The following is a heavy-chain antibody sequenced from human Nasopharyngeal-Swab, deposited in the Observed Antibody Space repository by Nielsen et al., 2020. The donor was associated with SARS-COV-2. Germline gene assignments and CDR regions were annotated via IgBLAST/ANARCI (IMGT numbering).Heavy chain of an antibody. CDR1: GFTFDTFA. V-gene: IGHV3-23*01. CDR2: IGASGTGT. D-gene: IGHD1-26*01. CDR3: AKELGATGSRAHDAFDI. Sequence: GESLKISCAAAGFTFDTFAMSWVRQAPGKGLEWVSVIGASGTGTYYAGSVNGRFAISRDNSQNTLYLQMNSLRADDTAVYYCAKELGATGSRAHDAFDIWGQGTMVTVSS. J-gene: IGHJ3*02.